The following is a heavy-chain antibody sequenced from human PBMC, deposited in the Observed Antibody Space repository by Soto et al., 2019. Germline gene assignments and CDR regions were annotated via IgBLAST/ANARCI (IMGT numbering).Heavy chain of an antibody. D-gene: IGHD2-21*02. J-gene: IGHJ4*02. CDR3: ARSAGGNFYFDY. V-gene: IGHV4-31*03. CDR1: CGSINRGGCY. Sequence: TLSLTCTVSCGSINRGGCYWTWIRQHPGKGLEWIGSVYYSGSTNYNPSLKSRVTISVDTSKNQFSLKLSSVSAADTAVYYCARSAGGNFYFDYWGQGTLVTVSS. CDR2: VYYSGST.